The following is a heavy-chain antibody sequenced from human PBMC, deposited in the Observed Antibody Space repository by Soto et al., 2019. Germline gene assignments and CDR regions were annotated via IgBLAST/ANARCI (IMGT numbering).Heavy chain of an antibody. CDR3: ARDLDYYDSSGQH. CDR1: GGTFSSYT. D-gene: IGHD3-22*01. CDR2: IIPILGIA. Sequence: SVKVSCKASGGTFSSYTISWVRQAPGQGLEWMGRIIPILGIANYAQKFQGRVTITADKSTSTAYMELSSLRSEDTAVYYCARDLDYYDSSGQHWGQGTLVTVSS. V-gene: IGHV1-69*04. J-gene: IGHJ1*01.